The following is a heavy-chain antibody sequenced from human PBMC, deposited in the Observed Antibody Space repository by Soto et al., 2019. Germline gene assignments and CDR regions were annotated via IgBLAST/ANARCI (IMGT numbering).Heavy chain of an antibody. CDR1: GFTFSSYS. J-gene: IGHJ6*02. CDR3: ARDDCSSTSCYVDYYYYYGMDV. Sequence: PGGSLRLSCAASGFTFSSYSMNWVRQAPGKGLEWVSSISSSSSYIYYADSVKGRFTISRDNAKNSLYLQMNSLRAEDTAVYYCARDDCSSTSCYVDYYYYYGMDVWGQGTTVTVSS. CDR2: ISSSSSYI. V-gene: IGHV3-21*01. D-gene: IGHD2-2*01.